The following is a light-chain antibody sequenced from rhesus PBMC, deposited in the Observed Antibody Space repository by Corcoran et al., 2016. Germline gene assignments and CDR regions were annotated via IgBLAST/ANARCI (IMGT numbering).Light chain of an antibody. CDR1: QGISTY. CDR3: LQYNSTPRT. V-gene: IGKV1-43*01. CDR2: AAT. J-gene: IGKJ1*01. Sequence: DIQMTQSPSSLSASVGDRVTITCRASQGISTYLNWYQQKPGKAPKRLIYAATSLESGVPSMFSGSGSGTEFTLTIRRLQPEDFATYSCLQYNSTPRTFGQGTKVEIK.